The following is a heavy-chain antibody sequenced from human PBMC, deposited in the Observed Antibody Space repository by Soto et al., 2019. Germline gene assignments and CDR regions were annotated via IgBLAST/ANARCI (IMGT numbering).Heavy chain of an antibody. Sequence: GGSLRLSCAASGFTFSNYAMNWVRQAPGKGLEWVSVIGGSGDYTFYADSVKGRFTISRDNSKNTLYLQMNSLRAEDTAIYHCARPQPESRGNYYAMDVWGQGTTVTVSS. D-gene: IGHD1-1*01. V-gene: IGHV3-23*01. CDR1: GFTFSNYA. J-gene: IGHJ6*02. CDR2: IGGSGDYT. CDR3: ARPQPESRGNYYAMDV.